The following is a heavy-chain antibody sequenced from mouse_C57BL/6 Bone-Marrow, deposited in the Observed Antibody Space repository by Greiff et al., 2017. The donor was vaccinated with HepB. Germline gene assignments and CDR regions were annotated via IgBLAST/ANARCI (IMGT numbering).Heavy chain of an antibody. J-gene: IGHJ3*01. Sequence: EVQGVESGGGLVQPGGSMKLSCAASGFTFSDAWMDWVRQSPEKGLEWVAEIRNKANNHATYYAESVKGRFTISRDDSKSSVYLQMNSLRAEDTGIYYCTRGDDYAFAYWGQGTLVTVSA. D-gene: IGHD2-4*01. CDR3: TRGDDYAFAY. CDR2: IRNKANNHAT. CDR1: GFTFSDAW. V-gene: IGHV6-6*01.